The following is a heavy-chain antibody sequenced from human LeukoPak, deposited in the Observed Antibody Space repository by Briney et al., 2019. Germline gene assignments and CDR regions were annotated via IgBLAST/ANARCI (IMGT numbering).Heavy chain of an antibody. CDR3: VRALMGIDDY. CDR1: GFTFSSHW. Sequence: PGGSLSLSCAASGFTFSSHWMHWVRQAPGQGLVWVSRMNSDGSTTSYADSVKGRFTISRDNAKNTLYLQMNSLRAEDTAVYYCVRALMGIDDYWGQGTLVTVSS. V-gene: IGHV3-74*01. CDR2: MNSDGSTT. D-gene: IGHD2-8*01. J-gene: IGHJ4*02.